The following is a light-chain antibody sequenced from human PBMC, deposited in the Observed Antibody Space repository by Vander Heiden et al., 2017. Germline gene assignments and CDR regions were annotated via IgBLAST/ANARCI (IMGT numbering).Light chain of an antibody. V-gene: IGLV1-44*01. CDR2: SNN. J-gene: IGLJ3*02. CDR1: SSNIGSNT. Sequence: QSVLTPPPSASGTPGQRVTISGSGSSSNIGSNTVNWYQQLPGTAPKLLIYSNNQRPSGVPDRFSGSKSGTSASLAISGLQSEDEADYYCAAWDDSLNGGVFGGGTKLTVL. CDR3: AAWDDSLNGGV.